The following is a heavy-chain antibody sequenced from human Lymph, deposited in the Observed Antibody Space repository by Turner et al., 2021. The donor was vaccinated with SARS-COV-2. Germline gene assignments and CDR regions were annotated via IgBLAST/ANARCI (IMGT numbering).Heavy chain of an antibody. Sequence: VKLQDPGPGWGKPSETLSPTSLAPGGSIRSSYWSWIRQPPGKGLGWMGYISSSGRTNYNPSIKSRVSIYVNTSNNQFSLKLGSMTATQTAVYLCARDPVSSAGSLSGGAFDIWGQGTMVTVSS. CDR3: ARDPVSSAGSLSGGAFDI. CDR2: ISSSGRT. D-gene: IGHD1-26*01. J-gene: IGHJ3*02. CDR1: GGSIRSSY. V-gene: IGHV4-4*08.